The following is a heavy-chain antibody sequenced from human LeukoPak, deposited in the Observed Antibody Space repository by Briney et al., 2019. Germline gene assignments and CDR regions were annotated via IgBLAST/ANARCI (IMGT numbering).Heavy chain of an antibody. CDR3: ASQGSIWSGYYPPGYYMDV. J-gene: IGHJ6*03. Sequence: PSETLSLTCIVSGGSITSDYWSWIRQAPGQGQELNGYSYHSGSTYYNPSLKSRVTISIDTSKSQFSLKLSSVTAADTAVYYCASQGSIWSGYYPPGYYMDVWGKGTTVTVSS. D-gene: IGHD3-3*01. V-gene: IGHV4-59*04. CDR2: SYHSGST. CDR1: GGSITSDY.